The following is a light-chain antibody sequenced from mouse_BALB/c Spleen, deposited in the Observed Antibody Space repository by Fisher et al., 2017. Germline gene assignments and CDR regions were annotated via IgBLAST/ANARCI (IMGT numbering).Light chain of an antibody. CDR2: STS. J-gene: IGKJ5*01. CDR3: QQWSSNPPT. V-gene: IGKV4-79*01. Sequence: IVLTQSPAIMSASPGERVTMTCSASSSVSSSYLYWYQQKSGSSPKLWIYSTSNLASGVPARFSGSGSGTSYSLTISSMEAEDAATYYCQQWSSNPPTFGAGTKLELK. CDR1: SSVSSSY.